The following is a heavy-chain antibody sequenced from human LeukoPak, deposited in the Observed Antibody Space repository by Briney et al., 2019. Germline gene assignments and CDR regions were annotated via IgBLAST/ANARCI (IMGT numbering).Heavy chain of an antibody. V-gene: IGHV3-48*03. J-gene: IGHJ6*02. Sequence: PGGSLRLSCAVSGFTFSYYEMNWVRQAPGKGLEWVSCINSRGSTIYYADSVKGRFTISRDNGKNALYLQMNSLRAEDTAVYYCARGRAYRDGTDVWGQGTTVTVSS. CDR3: ARGRAYRDGTDV. D-gene: IGHD1-26*01. CDR1: GFTFSYYE. CDR2: INSRGSTI.